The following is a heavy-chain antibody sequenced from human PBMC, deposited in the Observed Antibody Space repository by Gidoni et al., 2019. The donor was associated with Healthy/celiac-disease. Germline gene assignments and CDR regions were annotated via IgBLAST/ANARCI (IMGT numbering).Heavy chain of an antibody. CDR2: ISSSSSDT. CDR1: GFTFSDYY. CDR3: ARDREYSSGRYGMDV. J-gene: IGHJ6*02. V-gene: IGHV3-11*05. D-gene: IGHD6-19*01. Sequence: QVKLVESGGGLVKPGGSLRLSCAAAGFTFSDYYMSWIRQAPGKGLEWVSYISSSSSDTNYADSVKGRFTISSDNAKNSLYLQMNSLRAEDTAVYYCARDREYSSGRYGMDVWGQGTTVTVSS.